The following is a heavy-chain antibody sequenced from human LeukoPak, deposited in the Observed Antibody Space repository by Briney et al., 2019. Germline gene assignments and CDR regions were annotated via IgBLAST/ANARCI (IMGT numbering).Heavy chain of an antibody. Sequence: GRSLRLSCAASGFTFSSYGMHWVRQAPGKGLEWVSSISSSSSYIYYADSVKGRFTISRDNAKNSLYLQMNSLRAEDTAVYYCARDMRELLQVAFDIWGQGTMVTVSS. V-gene: IGHV3-21*01. J-gene: IGHJ3*02. CDR1: GFTFSSYG. CDR3: ARDMRELLQVAFDI. CDR2: ISSSSSYI. D-gene: IGHD1-26*01.